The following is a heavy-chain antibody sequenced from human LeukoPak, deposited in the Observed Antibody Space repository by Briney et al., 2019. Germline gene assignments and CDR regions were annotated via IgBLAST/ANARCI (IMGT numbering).Heavy chain of an antibody. D-gene: IGHD2-2*01. CDR3: ARAPRGVPAALGLDY. Sequence: ASVKVSCKTSGYTFTSYGISWVRQAPGQGLEWMGWISAYNGNTNYAQKLQGRVTMTTDTSTSTAYMELRSLRSDDTAVYYCARAPRGVPAALGLDYWGQGTLVTVSS. V-gene: IGHV1-18*01. J-gene: IGHJ4*02. CDR2: ISAYNGNT. CDR1: GYTFTSYG.